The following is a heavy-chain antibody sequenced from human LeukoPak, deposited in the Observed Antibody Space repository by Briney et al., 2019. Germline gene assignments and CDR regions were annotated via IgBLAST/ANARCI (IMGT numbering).Heavy chain of an antibody. V-gene: IGHV4-59*08. D-gene: IGHD1-26*01. Sequence: NTSETLSLTCAVSGVSISSYYWSWLRQPPGKGLEWIGYIYYSGSTNYNPSLKSRVTISVDTSKNQFSLMLSSVTAADTAVYYCARQGRGVGATTFDYWGQGTLVTVSS. CDR1: GVSISSYY. CDR3: ARQGRGVGATTFDY. CDR2: IYYSGST. J-gene: IGHJ4*02.